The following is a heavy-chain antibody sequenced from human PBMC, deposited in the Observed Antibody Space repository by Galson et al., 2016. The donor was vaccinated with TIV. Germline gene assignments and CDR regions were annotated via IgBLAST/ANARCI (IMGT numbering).Heavy chain of an antibody. J-gene: IGHJ6*02. D-gene: IGHD3-3*01. V-gene: IGHV3-30*18. CDR2: ISYDGSNK. CDR1: GFTFNSFA. CDR3: AKDLEWLEKTYYYYGMDV. Sequence: SLRLSCAASGFTFNSFAMHWVRQAPGKGLEWVAVISYDGSNKYYADSVKGRFSISRDTSTNTVYLEMNSLRAEDTAVYYCAKDLEWLEKTYYYYGMDVWGQGTTVIVSS.